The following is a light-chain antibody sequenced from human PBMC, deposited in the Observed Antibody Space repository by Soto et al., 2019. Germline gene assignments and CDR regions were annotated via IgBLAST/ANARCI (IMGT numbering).Light chain of an antibody. V-gene: IGKV1-5*03. J-gene: IGKJ4*01. CDR2: KAS. Sequence: DIQITQSPSTLSASVGDRVTITCRASQSIRSWLAWYQQKPGKAPRLLIYKASSLESGVPSRFSGSGSGTEFTLTISSLQPDDSATYYCQQYDSYCTFGGGTKVDNK. CDR1: QSIRSW. CDR3: QQYDSYCT.